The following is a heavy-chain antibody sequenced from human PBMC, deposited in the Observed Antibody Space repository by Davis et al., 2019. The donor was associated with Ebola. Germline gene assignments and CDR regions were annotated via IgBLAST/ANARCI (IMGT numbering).Heavy chain of an antibody. J-gene: IGHJ4*01. CDR2: IDYSGRT. D-gene: IGHD6-13*01. V-gene: IGHV4-34*01. Sequence: PSETLSLTCAVYGGSFHGYFWNWIRQSPGKGLEWIGEIDYSGRTNYQSSLKSRATISRDTSKNQFSLNLTSVTAVDTAVYYCARGRRYSSSWYYFDYWGRGTLVTVSS. CDR3: ARGRRYSSSWYYFDY. CDR1: GGSFHGYF.